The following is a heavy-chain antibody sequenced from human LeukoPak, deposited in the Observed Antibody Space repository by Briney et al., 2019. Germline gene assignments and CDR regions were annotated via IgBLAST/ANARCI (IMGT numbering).Heavy chain of an antibody. CDR3: ARVASLNSPGYYYFMDV. V-gene: IGHV4-4*07. CDR1: GDSINIYY. J-gene: IGHJ6*03. CDR2: IYPSGST. D-gene: IGHD4-23*01. Sequence: PSETLSLTCTVFGDSINIYYWNWIRQSAEKRLEWIGRIYPSGSTNYNPSLKSRVTISLDKSKNQFSLRLTSVTAADTAVYYCARVASLNSPGYYYFMDVWGKGTTVTVSS.